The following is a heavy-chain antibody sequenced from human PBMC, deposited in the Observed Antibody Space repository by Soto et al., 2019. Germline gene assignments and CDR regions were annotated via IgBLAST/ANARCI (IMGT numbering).Heavy chain of an antibody. J-gene: IGHJ6*02. V-gene: IGHV3-30*18. Sequence: GVSLRLSRATFGFTYSRAGMHWVRQAPGKGLEWVAVVSYDGSNKYYADSVKGRFTISRDNCKNTLYLQLNSLRAEDTAVYYCAKVNYDSSGYYYFYGYYYYGMDVWGQGT. CDR1: GFTYSRAG. CDR3: AKVNYDSSGYYYFYGYYYYGMDV. CDR2: VSYDGSNK. D-gene: IGHD3-22*01.